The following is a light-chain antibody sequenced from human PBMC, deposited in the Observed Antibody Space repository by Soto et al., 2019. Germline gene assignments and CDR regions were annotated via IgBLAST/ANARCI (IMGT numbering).Light chain of an antibody. CDR3: QQGSNWPLT. CDR2: DAS. CDR1: QSVSSY. V-gene: IGKV3-11*01. Sequence: EIVLTQSPATLSLSPGERATLSCRASQSVSSYLAWYQQKPDQAPRLLISDASNRATGIPARFSGSGSGTDFTLTISSLVPEDFAVYYCQQGSNWPLTFGAGTKVEIK. J-gene: IGKJ4*01.